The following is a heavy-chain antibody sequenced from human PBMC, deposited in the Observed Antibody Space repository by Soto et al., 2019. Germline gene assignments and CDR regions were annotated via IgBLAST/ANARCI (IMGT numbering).Heavy chain of an antibody. CDR1: GFTFSSYW. V-gene: IGHV3-7*01. Sequence: GGSLRLSCAASGFTFSSYWMSWVRQAPGKGLEWVANIKQDGSEKYYVDSVKGRFTISRDNAKNSLYLQMNSLRAEDTAVYYCARGWGYSYGYFDYWGQGTLVTVSS. CDR2: IKQDGSEK. D-gene: IGHD5-18*01. CDR3: ARGWGYSYGYFDY. J-gene: IGHJ4*02.